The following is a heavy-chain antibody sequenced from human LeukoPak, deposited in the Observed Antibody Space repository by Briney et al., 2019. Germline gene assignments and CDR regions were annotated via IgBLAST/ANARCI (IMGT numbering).Heavy chain of an antibody. J-gene: IGHJ4*02. D-gene: IGHD3-16*02. Sequence: SQTLSLTCTVSGDSIRRDNYSWGWIRQPPGKGLEWIGSIYYSGSTYYNPSLKSRVSISVDPSKSQFSLKLTSVTAADTAVYYCATHPLLDYWGQGSLVTVSS. CDR1: GDSIRRDNYS. V-gene: IGHV4-39*01. CDR2: IYYSGST. CDR3: ATHPLLDY.